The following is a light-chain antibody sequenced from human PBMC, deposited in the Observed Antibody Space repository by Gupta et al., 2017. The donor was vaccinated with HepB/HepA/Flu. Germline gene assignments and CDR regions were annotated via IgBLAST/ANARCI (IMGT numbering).Light chain of an antibody. J-gene: IGLJ3*02. CDR2: GEN. CDR3: NYRDSSNNWV. V-gene: IGLV3-19*01. Sequence: SSELTQDPAVSVALGQTVRITCQGDSLRTYYASWPQQKPGQAPVLVIYGENNRHSGIPDRCSSSNSATNAFLHITVAQAEDDADEYCNYRDSSNNWVFGGGTKLTVL. CDR1: SLRTYY.